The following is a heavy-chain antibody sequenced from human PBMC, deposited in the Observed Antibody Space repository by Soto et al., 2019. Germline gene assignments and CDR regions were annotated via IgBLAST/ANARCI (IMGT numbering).Heavy chain of an antibody. D-gene: IGHD6-13*01. CDR2: IIPIFGPA. J-gene: IGHJ6*04. V-gene: IGHV1-69*01. Sequence: QVQLVQSGAEVKKPGSSVKVSCKASGGTFSSYAINWVRQAPGQGLEWMGGIIPIFGPANYAQKFQGRVTIAEDESTSTVYREWSSLRSENTAVYYCAREGDAWQQLPDHYYGMDVGGKGTTVTVSP. CDR3: AREGDAWQQLPDHYYGMDV. CDR1: GGTFSSYA.